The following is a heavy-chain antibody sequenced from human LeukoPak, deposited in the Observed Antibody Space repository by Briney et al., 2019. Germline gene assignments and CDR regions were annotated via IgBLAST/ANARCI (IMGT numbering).Heavy chain of an antibody. V-gene: IGHV3-21*01. Sequence: AGGSLRLSCAASGFTFSTYTMNWVRQAPGKGLEWVSSITSSSTYIYYADSVKGRFTISRDNAKNSLYLQMNSLRAEDTAIYYCARPPGIAAAWFDPWGQGTLVTVSS. CDR2: ITSSSTYI. CDR3: ARPPGIAAAWFDP. J-gene: IGHJ5*02. D-gene: IGHD6-13*01. CDR1: GFTFSTYT.